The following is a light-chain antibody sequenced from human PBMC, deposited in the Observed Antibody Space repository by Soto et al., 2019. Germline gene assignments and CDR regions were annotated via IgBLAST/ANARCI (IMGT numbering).Light chain of an antibody. CDR1: QSVSSN. CDR3: QQYNNWPYT. CDR2: GAS. V-gene: IGKV3-15*01. Sequence: EIVMTQSPATLSVSPGERATLSCRASQSVSSNLAWYQQKPGKAPRLLIYGASTRATGMPARFSGSGSGTDFTLTISSLQSEDFAVYYCQQYNNWPYTFGQGTKLEIK. J-gene: IGKJ2*01.